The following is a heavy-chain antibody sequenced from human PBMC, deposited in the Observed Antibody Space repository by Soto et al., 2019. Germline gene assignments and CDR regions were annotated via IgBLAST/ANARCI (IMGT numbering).Heavy chain of an antibody. V-gene: IGHV1-46*01. Sequence: GASVKVSCKASGYTFTSYYMHWVRQAPGQGLEWMGIINPSGVSTSYAQKFQGRVTISKDISKKHVVFPLTNMDPADTATFYCARIHPAYNDYPTVFDIWGQGTMVTVSS. D-gene: IGHD5-18*01. CDR3: ARIHPAYNDYPTVFDI. J-gene: IGHJ3*02. CDR1: GYTFTSYY. CDR2: INPSGVST.